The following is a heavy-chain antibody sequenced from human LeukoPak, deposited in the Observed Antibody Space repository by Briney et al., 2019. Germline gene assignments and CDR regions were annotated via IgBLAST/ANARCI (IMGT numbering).Heavy chain of an antibody. CDR3: AKYWVDTVLVPFDY. Sequence: QAGGSLRLSCAASRFTFSNYAMSWVRQAPGKGLEWVSGIIANGVNTYYADSVQGRFTISRDNSKNTLYLQMNSLRAEDTAVYYCAKYWVDTVLVPFDYWGQGTLVTVSS. D-gene: IGHD5-18*01. CDR2: IIANGVNT. J-gene: IGHJ4*02. CDR1: RFTFSNYA. V-gene: IGHV3-23*01.